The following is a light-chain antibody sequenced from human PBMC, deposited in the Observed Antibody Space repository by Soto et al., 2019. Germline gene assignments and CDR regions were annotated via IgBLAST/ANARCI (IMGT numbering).Light chain of an antibody. CDR2: DAS. Sequence: EIVLTQSPATLSLSPGERATLSCRASQSVSSYLAWYQHKPGQAPRLLIYDASNRATGIPARFSGSGSGTDFTLTISSLEPEDFAVYYCQVRSNWPPVTFGQGTRLEMK. J-gene: IGKJ5*01. CDR1: QSVSSY. CDR3: QVRSNWPPVT. V-gene: IGKV3-11*01.